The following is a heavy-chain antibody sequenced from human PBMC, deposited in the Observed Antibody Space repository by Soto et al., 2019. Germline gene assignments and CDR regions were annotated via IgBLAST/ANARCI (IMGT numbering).Heavy chain of an antibody. CDR3: ARSNGDYGDD. CDR1: GGSLSFNY. V-gene: IGHV4-59*01. J-gene: IGHJ4*02. D-gene: IGHD4-17*01. Sequence: SETLSLTCSVSGGSLSFNYWSWIRQVPGKGLEWIGYIFYSGNTNYNPSLKSRVTISVDTSKNQFSLKLSSVTAADTAVYYCARSNGDYGDDWSQGTLVTVSS. CDR2: IFYSGNT.